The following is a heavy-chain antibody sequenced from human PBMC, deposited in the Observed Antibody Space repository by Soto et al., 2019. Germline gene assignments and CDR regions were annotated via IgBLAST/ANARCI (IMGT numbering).Heavy chain of an antibody. D-gene: IGHD2-8*01. V-gene: IGHV3-23*01. CDR1: GFTFSSYA. CDR3: EKTQTGVLDY. CDR2: ISGSGDFT. Sequence: EVQLLESGGGLVQPGGSLRLSCAASGFTFSSYAMSWVRQAPEKGLEWVSVISGSGDFTFYADSVKGRFTISRDNSKNTLYLQMNTLRAEDTAVEYCEKTQTGVLDYWGQGTLVTVSS. J-gene: IGHJ4*02.